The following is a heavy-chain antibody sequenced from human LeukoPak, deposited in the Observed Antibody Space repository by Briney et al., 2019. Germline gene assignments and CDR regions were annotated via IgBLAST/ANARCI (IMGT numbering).Heavy chain of an antibody. CDR3: ARDYSGYDSDAFDI. D-gene: IGHD5-12*01. CDR1: GGSISIYY. J-gene: IGHJ3*02. CDR2: IYTSGST. Sequence: SETLSLTCTVSGGSISIYYWSWIRQPAGKGLEWIGRIYTSGSTNYNPSLKSRVTMSVDTSKNQFSLKLSSVTAADTAVYYCARDYSGYDSDAFDIWGQGTMVTVSS. V-gene: IGHV4-4*07.